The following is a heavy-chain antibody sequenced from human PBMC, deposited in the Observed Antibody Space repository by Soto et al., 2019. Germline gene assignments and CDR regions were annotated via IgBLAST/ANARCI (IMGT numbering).Heavy chain of an antibody. V-gene: IGHV5-51*01. J-gene: IGHJ6*02. CDR1: GYSFTSYW. CDR3: AINDGYCSSTSCPDYYYYYGMDV. Sequence: GESLKISCKGSGYSFTSYWIGWVRQMPGKGLEWMGIIYPGDSDTRYGPSFQGQVTISADKSISTAYLQWSSLKASDTAMYYCAINDGYCSSTSCPDYYYYYGMDVWGQGTTVTVSS. CDR2: IYPGDSDT. D-gene: IGHD2-2*01.